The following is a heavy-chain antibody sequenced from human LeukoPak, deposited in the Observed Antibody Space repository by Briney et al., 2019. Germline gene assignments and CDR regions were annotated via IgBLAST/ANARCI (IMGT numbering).Heavy chain of an antibody. D-gene: IGHD2-15*01. CDR2: IYHSGST. CDR3: ARVRSYCSGGSCYSEYYYYYGMDV. Sequence: SETLSLTCAVSGGSISSSNWWSWVRQPPGKGLEWIGEIYHSGSTNYNPSLKSRVTISVDKSKNQFSLKLSSVTAADTAVYYCARVRSYCSGGSCYSEYYYYYGMDVWGQGTTVTVSS. CDR1: GGSISSSNW. V-gene: IGHV4-4*02. J-gene: IGHJ6*02.